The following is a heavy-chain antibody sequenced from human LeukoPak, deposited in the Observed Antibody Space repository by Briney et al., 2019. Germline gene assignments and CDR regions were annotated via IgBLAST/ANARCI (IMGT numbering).Heavy chain of an antibody. CDR1: GFTFSSYS. CDR3: ARGHEGYYYDSSGPVDY. CDR2: ISTSSSTI. J-gene: IGHJ4*02. Sequence: GGSLRLSCAASGFTFSSYSMNWVRQAPGKGLEWVSYISTSSSTIYYADSVKGRFTISRDNAKNSLYLQMNSLRAEDTAVYYCARGHEGYYYDSSGPVDYWGQGTLVTVSS. D-gene: IGHD3-22*01. V-gene: IGHV3-48*01.